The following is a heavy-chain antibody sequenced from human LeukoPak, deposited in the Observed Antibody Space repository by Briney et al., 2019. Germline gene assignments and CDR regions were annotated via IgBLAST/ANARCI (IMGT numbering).Heavy chain of an antibody. CDR3: ARELSEDCSGGSCYSHGIDP. Sequence: GGSLRLSCAASGFTFSGFGIHWVRQAPGEGLEWVTLIMYDGSNKYYADSVKGRFTISRDNSKNTVYLQMDSLRAEDTAVYYCARELSEDCSGGSCYSHGIDPWGQGTLVTVSS. D-gene: IGHD2-15*01. CDR1: GFTFSGFG. J-gene: IGHJ5*02. CDR2: IMYDGSNK. V-gene: IGHV3-33*01.